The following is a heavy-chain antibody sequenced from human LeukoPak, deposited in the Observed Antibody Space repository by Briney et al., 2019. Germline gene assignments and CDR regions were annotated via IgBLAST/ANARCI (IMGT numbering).Heavy chain of an antibody. CDR2: ISSGDST. D-gene: IGHD3-22*01. J-gene: IGHJ6*02. CDR1: GFCVSSKY. CDR3: ARDAYRDYYDSNGYYYVGMDV. V-gene: IGHV3-53*01. Sequence: GGSLRLSCAASGFCVSSKYMAWVRQAPGKGLEWVPVISSGDSTYYADSVKGRFTISRDSSKNTLYLQMNTLRAEDTAVYYCARDAYRDYYDSNGYYYVGMDVWGQGTTVTVSS.